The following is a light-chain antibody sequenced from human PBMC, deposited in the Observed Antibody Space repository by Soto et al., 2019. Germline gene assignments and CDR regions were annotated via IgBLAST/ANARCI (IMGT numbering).Light chain of an antibody. J-gene: IGKJ1*01. CDR1: QSISSW. Sequence: DIQVTQSPSTLSASVGDRVTITCRASQSISSWLAWYQQKPGKAPKLLIYKGSILESGVPSRFSGSGSGTEFTLTISSLQPDDFATYYCQHYNSYPWTFGQGTKVEIK. CDR2: KGS. V-gene: IGKV1-5*03. CDR3: QHYNSYPWT.